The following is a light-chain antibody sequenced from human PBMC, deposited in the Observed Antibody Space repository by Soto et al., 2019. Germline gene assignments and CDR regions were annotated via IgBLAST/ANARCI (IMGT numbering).Light chain of an antibody. CDR3: QKYNSALWT. V-gene: IGKV1-27*01. J-gene: IGKJ1*01. Sequence: DIQMTQSPSSLSASVGDRVTITCRASQGISNYLAWYQQKPGKVPQLLIYSASVLQSGVPSRFSGSRSETDFTLTISSLQPEDVATYYFQKYNSALWTFGQGTNVEIK. CDR1: QGISNY. CDR2: SAS.